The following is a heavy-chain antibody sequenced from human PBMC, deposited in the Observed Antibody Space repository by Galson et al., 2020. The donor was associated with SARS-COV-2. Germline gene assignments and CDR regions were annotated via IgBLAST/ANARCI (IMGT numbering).Heavy chain of an antibody. Sequence: GESLKISCAAPGFSFSDSYMGWIRQPPGQGLEWVSYISSTGSPIYYADSVKGRFTLSRDNAKNSLYLEIDSLRAEDTAVYYCARATMYLYFDLWCRGTLVTVSS. J-gene: IGHJ2*01. V-gene: IGHV3-11*04. CDR1: GFSFSDSY. CDR3: ARATMYLYFDL. D-gene: IGHD3-10*02. CDR2: ISSTGSPI.